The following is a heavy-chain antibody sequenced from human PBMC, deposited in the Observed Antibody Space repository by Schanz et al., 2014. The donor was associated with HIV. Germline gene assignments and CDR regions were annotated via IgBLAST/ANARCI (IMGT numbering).Heavy chain of an antibody. CDR1: GFIFRTHG. CDR3: ARMEQLIIGYYYGMDV. CDR2: ISTDGSNK. D-gene: IGHD3-16*01. J-gene: IGHJ6*02. V-gene: IGHV3-30*03. Sequence: QVQLVETGGGVVQPGRSLRLSCAASGFIFRTHGMHWVRQAPGKGREWGPVISTDGSNKYYTDSVKGRFTISRDNSKNTLYLQMNSLRAEDTAVYYCARMEQLIIGYYYGMDVWGQGTTVTVSS.